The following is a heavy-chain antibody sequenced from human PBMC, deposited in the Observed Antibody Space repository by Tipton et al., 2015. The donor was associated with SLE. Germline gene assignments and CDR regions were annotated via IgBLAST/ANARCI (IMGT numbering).Heavy chain of an antibody. J-gene: IGHJ3*02. CDR1: GLTIDDYA. V-gene: IGHV3-9*01. CDR2: ISWSSGSI. CDR3: AKGRSMVQGVQTPSDAFDI. Sequence: SLRLSCAASGLTIDDYAMHWVRQAPGKGLEWVSGISWSSGSIGYADSVKGRFTISRDNAKNSLYLQMNSLRAEDTALYYCAKGRSMVQGVQTPSDAFDIWGQGTMVTVSS. D-gene: IGHD3-10*01.